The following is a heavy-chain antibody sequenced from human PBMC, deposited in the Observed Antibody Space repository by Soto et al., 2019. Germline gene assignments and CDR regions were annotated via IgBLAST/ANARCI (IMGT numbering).Heavy chain of an antibody. Sequence: PSETLSLTCTVSGGSISSGGYNWSWIRQHPGKGLEWIGYIYYSGSTYYNPSLKSRVTISVDTSKNQFSLKLSSVTAADTAVYYCERDYSNEWFDPWGQGTLVTVSS. CDR2: IYYSGST. J-gene: IGHJ5*02. V-gene: IGHV4-31*03. CDR3: ERDYSNEWFDP. CDR1: GGSISSGGYN. D-gene: IGHD4-4*01.